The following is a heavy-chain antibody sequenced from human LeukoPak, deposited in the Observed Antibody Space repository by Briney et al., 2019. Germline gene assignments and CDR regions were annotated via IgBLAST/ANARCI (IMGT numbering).Heavy chain of an antibody. Sequence: SETLSLTCTLSSGSLTDKNSCWASIRQPPGKGLEWIGSIYYRGNTYYNPSLKSRVTTSFDTSNNQFYLNLSSVTAADTAPSFCARHHGGYAGYAFAFDIWGPVTTITV. CDR1: SGSLTDKNSC. CDR2: IYYRGNT. J-gene: IGHJ3*02. CDR3: ARHHGGYAGYAFAFDI. D-gene: IGHD2-8*01. V-gene: IGHV4-39*01.